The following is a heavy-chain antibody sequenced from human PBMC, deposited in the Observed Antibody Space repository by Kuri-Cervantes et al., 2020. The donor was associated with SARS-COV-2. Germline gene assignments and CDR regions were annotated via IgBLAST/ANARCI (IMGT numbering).Heavy chain of an antibody. CDR2: IYSGGGT. J-gene: IGHJ6*02. Sequence: GGSLRLSCAASGFTVRSNYMSWVRQAPGKGLEWVSVIYSGGGTYYSESVKGRFTISRDSAKNMPYLQMNSLRAEDTAVYYCARERYGYYVPPYQYYGMDVWGQGTTVTVSS. D-gene: IGHD4-17*01. CDR3: ARERYGYYVPPYQYYGMDV. CDR1: GFTVRSNY. V-gene: IGHV3-53*01.